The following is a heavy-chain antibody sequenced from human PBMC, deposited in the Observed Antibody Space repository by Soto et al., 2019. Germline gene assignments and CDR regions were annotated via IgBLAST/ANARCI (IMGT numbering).Heavy chain of an antibody. CDR2: TYYRSKWYN. CDR1: GDSVSSNSAA. D-gene: IGHD6-13*01. V-gene: IGHV6-1*01. CDR3: ARAVRIAAAGTGNYYYGMDV. Sequence: SQPLSLTCAISGDSVSSNSAAWNWIRQSPSRGLEWLGRTYYRSKWYNDYAVSVKSRITINPDTSKNQFSLQLNSVTPEDTAVYYCARAVRIAAAGTGNYYYGMDVWGQGTTVTVSS. J-gene: IGHJ6*02.